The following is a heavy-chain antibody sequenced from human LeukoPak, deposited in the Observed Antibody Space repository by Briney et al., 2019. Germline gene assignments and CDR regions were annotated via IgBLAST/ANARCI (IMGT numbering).Heavy chain of an antibody. V-gene: IGHV1-69*05. CDR1: GGTFSSYA. Sequence: ASVKVSCKASGGTFSSYAISWVRQAPGQGLEWMGGIIPIFGTANYAQKFQGRVTITTDESTSTAYMELRSLRSDDTAVYYCARRGIAVAGGNYYYYYMDVWGKGTTVTVSS. J-gene: IGHJ6*03. CDR3: ARRGIAVAGGNYYYYYMDV. CDR2: IIPIFGTA. D-gene: IGHD6-19*01.